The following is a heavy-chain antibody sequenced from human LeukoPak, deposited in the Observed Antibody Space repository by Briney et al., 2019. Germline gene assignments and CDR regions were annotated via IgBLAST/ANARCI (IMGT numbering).Heavy chain of an antibody. D-gene: IGHD6-13*01. Sequence: ASVKVSCKASGCTFTGYYMHWVRQAPGQGLEWMGWINPNRGGTNYAQKFQGRVTMTRNTSISTAYMELSSLRSEDTAVYYCARCYSSSWYPYYYYGMDVWGQGTTVTVSS. CDR1: GCTFTGYY. CDR2: INPNRGGT. CDR3: ARCYSSSWYPYYYYGMDV. J-gene: IGHJ6*02. V-gene: IGHV1-2*02.